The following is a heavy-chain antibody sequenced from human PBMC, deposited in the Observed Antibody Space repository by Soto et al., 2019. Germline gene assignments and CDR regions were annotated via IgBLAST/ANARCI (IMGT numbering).Heavy chain of an antibody. CDR1: GGTFDNNA. Sequence: QVQLVQSGAEVKKPGSSVKVSCEASGGTFDNNAITWVRQAPGQGLEWMGGFIPLFGTADYAQKFQGRVTITADEATNTAYMELRSLRSEDTAVYYCARVTVGVGATPYTKYSYGMDVWGQGTTVTVSS. CDR2: FIPLFGTA. D-gene: IGHD1-26*01. CDR3: ARVTVGVGATPYTKYSYGMDV. J-gene: IGHJ6*02. V-gene: IGHV1-69*01.